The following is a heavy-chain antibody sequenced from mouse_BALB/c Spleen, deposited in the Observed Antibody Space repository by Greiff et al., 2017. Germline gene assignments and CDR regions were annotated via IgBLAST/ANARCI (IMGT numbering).Heavy chain of an antibody. D-gene: IGHD1-1*01. V-gene: IGHV5-17*02. CDR3: ASWDYGSFFDY. CDR2: ISSGSSTI. CDR1: GFTFSSFG. J-gene: IGHJ2*01. Sequence: EVHLVESGGGLVKPGGSLKLSCAASGFTFSSFGMHWVRQAPEKGLEWVAYISSGSSTIYYADTVKGRFTISRDNPKNTLFLQMTSLRSEDTAMYYCASWDYGSFFDYWGQGTTLTVSS.